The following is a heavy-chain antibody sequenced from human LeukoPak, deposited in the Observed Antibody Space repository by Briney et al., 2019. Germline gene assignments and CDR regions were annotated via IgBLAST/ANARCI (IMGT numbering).Heavy chain of an antibody. J-gene: IGHJ3*02. CDR1: VYTFTNYG. CDR3: ARDFVGVCSGGSCYLDAFDI. D-gene: IGHD2-15*01. Sequence: ASVNVSCKASVYTFTNYGVSWVRQAPGQGLEWMGWIWAYNGNTNYAQKLQGRVTMTTDTSTSTAYMELRSLRSDDTAVYYCARDFVGVCSGGSCYLDAFDIWGQGTMVTVSS. V-gene: IGHV1-18*01. CDR2: IWAYNGNT.